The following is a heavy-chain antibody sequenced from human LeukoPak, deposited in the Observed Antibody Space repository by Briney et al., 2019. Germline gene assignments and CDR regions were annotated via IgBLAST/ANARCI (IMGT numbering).Heavy chain of an antibody. D-gene: IGHD6-13*01. CDR1: GFTFSSYS. Sequence: GGSLRLSCAASGFTFSSYSMNWVRQAPGKGLEWVSSISSSSSYIYYADSVKGRFTISRDNSKNTLYLQMNSLRAEDTAVYYCASQTASSRIFDYWGQGTLVTVSS. V-gene: IGHV3-21*04. J-gene: IGHJ4*02. CDR3: ASQTASSRIFDY. CDR2: ISSSSSYI.